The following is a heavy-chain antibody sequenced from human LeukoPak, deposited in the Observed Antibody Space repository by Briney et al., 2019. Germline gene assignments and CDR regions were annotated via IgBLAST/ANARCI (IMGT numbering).Heavy chain of an antibody. J-gene: IGHJ4*02. CDR3: AKFGTYSGYDSFDY. CDR2: ISYDGSNK. V-gene: IGHV3-30*18. D-gene: IGHD5-12*01. CDR1: GFTFSSYG. Sequence: GRSLRLSCAASGFTFSSYGMHWVRQAPGKGLEWVAVISYDGSNKYYADSVEGRFTISRDNSKNTLYLQMNSLRAEDTAVYYCAKFGTYSGYDSFDYWGQGTLVTVSS.